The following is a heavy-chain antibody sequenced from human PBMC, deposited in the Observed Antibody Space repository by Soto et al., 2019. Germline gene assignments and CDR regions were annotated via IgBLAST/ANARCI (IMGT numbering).Heavy chain of an antibody. V-gene: IGHV1-3*01. CDR3: ARDLLNYYGSGSYLAYYFDY. J-gene: IGHJ4*02. D-gene: IGHD3-10*01. CDR2: INAGNGNT. CDR1: GYTFTSYA. Sequence: GASVKVSCKASGYTFTSYAMHWVRQAPGQRLEWMGWINAGNGNTKYSQKFQGRVTITRDTSASTAYMELSSLRSEDTAVYYCARDLLNYYGSGSYLAYYFDYWGQGTLVTVSS.